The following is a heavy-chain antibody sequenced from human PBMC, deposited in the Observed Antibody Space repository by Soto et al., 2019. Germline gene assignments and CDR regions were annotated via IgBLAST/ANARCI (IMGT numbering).Heavy chain of an antibody. V-gene: IGHV3-30-3*01. CDR2: ISYDGSNK. D-gene: IGHD6-19*01. CDR1: GFTFSSYA. J-gene: IGHJ5*02. CDR3: VAARSGWHNWFDP. Sequence: PGGSLRLSCAASGFTFSSYAMHWVRQAPGKGLEWVAVISYDGSNKYYADSVKGRFTISRDNSKNTLYLQMNSLRAEDTAVYYCVAARSGWHNWFDPWGQGTLVTVSS.